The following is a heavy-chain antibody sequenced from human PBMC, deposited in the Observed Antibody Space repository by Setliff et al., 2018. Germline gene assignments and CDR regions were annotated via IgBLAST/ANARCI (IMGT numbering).Heavy chain of an antibody. CDR3: VREGLSFGPGCCPNWLDP. Sequence: ASVKVSCKASGYTFTDHYLYWVRQAPGQGLECMGRINPNNGGTNYAQKFQGRVTLTRDTSITTVYMELSTLTSDGTAVYYCVREGLSFGPGCCPNWLDPWGQGTLVTVSS. CDR1: GYTFTDHY. D-gene: IGHD3-3*01. CDR2: INPNNGGT. J-gene: IGHJ5*02. V-gene: IGHV1-2*06.